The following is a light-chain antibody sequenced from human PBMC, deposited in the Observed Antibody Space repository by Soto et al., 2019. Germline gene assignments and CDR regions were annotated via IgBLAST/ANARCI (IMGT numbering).Light chain of an antibody. V-gene: IGKV3-15*01. CDR2: GAS. CDR1: QSISSE. CDR3: QQGHNWPLT. Sequence: EIVMTQSPATLSVSPGERATLSCRAGQSISSELAWYQQRPGQPPRLLIYGASTRATGVPDRFTGSGSGSDFTPTISGLQSEDFAVYYCQQGHNWPLTFGQGTRLEI. J-gene: IGKJ2*01.